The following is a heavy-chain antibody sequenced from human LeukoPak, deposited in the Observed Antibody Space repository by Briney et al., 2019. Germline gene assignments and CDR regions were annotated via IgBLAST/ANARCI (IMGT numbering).Heavy chain of an antibody. CDR2: ISAYNGNT. CDR3: ARDNSLQDMAWWFDP. D-gene: IGHD5-24*01. CDR1: GYTFTSYG. J-gene: IGHJ5*02. Sequence: GASVKVSCKASGYTFTSYGISWVRQAPGQGLEWMGWISAYNGNTNYAQKLQGRVTMTTDTSTSTDYMELSSLRSEDTAVYYCARDNSLQDMAWWFDPWGQGTLVIVSS. V-gene: IGHV1-18*01.